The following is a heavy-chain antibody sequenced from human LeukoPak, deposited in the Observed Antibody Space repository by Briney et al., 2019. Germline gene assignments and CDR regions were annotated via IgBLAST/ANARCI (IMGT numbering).Heavy chain of an antibody. V-gene: IGHV4-59*01. CDR3: ARGPDGSSWYFLDPANWFDP. D-gene: IGHD6-13*01. J-gene: IGHJ5*02. CDR1: GGSISSYY. Sequence: SETLTLTCTVSGGSISSYYWSWIRQPPGKGLEWIGYIYYSGSTNYNPSLKSRVTISVDTSKNQFSLKLSSVTAADTAVYYCARGPDGSSWYFLDPANWFDPWGQGTLVTVSS. CDR2: IYYSGST.